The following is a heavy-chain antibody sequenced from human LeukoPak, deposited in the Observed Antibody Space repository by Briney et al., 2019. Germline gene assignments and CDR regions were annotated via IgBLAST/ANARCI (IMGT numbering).Heavy chain of an antibody. CDR3: ARSSDYYDSSGSNWFDP. D-gene: IGHD3-22*01. J-gene: IGHJ5*02. CDR2: IYYSGST. CDR1: GGSISSYY. V-gene: IGHV4-59*08. Sequence: PSETLSLTCTVSGGSISSYYWSWIRRPPGKGLEWIGYIYYSGSTNYNPSLKSRVTISVDTSKNQFSLKLSSVTAADTAVYYCARSSDYYDSSGSNWFDPWGQGTLVTVSS.